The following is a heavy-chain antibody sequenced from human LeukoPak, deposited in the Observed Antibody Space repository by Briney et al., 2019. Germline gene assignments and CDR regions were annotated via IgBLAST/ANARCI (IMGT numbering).Heavy chain of an antibody. CDR1: GGSISSYY. D-gene: IGHD3-10*01. J-gene: IGHJ4*02. CDR3: ARPSGFGELFPFDY. CDR2: IYYSGST. Sequence: SETLSLTCTVSGGSISSYYWSWIRQPPGKGLEWIGYIYYSGSTNYNPSLKSRVTISVDTSKNQFSLKLSSVTAADTAVYYCARPSGFGELFPFDYWGQGTLVTVSS. V-gene: IGHV4-59*08.